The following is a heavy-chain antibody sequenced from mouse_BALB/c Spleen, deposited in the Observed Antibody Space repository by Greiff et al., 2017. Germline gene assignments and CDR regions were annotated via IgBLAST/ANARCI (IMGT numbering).Heavy chain of an antibody. CDR2: IWAGGST. V-gene: IGHV2-9*02. D-gene: IGHD2-3*01. Sequence: VMLVESGPGLVAPSQSLSITCTVSGFSLTSYGVHWVRQPPGKGLEWLGVIWAGGSTNYNSALMSRLSISKDNSKSQVFLKMNSLQTDDTAMYYCARDGWLLTYYAMDYWGQGTSVTVSS. CDR1: GFSLTSYG. J-gene: IGHJ4*01. CDR3: ARDGWLLTYYAMDY.